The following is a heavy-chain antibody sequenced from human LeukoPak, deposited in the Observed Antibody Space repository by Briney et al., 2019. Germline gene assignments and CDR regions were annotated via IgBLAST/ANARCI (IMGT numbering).Heavy chain of an antibody. CDR1: GFTFDDYA. D-gene: IGHD6-19*01. V-gene: IGHV3-9*01. CDR3: AKDRGIAVAGTGIDY. J-gene: IGHJ4*02. CDR2: ISWNSGSI. Sequence: GGSLRLSCAASGFTFDDYAMHWVRHAPGKGLEWVSGISWNSGSIGYADSVKGRFTISRDNAKNSLYLQMNSLRAEDTALYYCAKDRGIAVAGTGIDYWGQGTLVTVSS.